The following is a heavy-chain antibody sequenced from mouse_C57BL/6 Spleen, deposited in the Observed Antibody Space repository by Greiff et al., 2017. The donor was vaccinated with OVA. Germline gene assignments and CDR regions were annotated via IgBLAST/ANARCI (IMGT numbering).Heavy chain of an antibody. J-gene: IGHJ4*01. Sequence: EVQLQQSGPELVKPGASVKISCKASGYTFTDSYMNWVKQSHGKSLEWIGDINPNNGGTSYNQQFKGKATLTVDKSSSTAYMERRSLTTEDSAVYYCARAGVGWLLRDYYAMDYWGQGTSVTVSS. CDR1: GYTFTDSY. D-gene: IGHD2-3*01. V-gene: IGHV1-26*01. CDR3: ARAGVGWLLRDYYAMDY. CDR2: INPNNGGT.